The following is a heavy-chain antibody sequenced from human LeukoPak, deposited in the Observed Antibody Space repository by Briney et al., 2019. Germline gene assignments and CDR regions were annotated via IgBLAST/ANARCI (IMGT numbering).Heavy chain of an antibody. V-gene: IGHV3-48*03. CDR3: ARVAWGIYYFDY. Sequence: GGSLRLSCAASGFTFSSYEMNWVRQAPGKGLEWVSYISSSGSTIYYADSVKGRFTISRDNSKNTLYLQMNSLRAEDTAVYYCARVAWGIYYFDYWGQGTLVSVSS. D-gene: IGHD3-16*01. J-gene: IGHJ4*02. CDR1: GFTFSSYE. CDR2: ISSSGSTI.